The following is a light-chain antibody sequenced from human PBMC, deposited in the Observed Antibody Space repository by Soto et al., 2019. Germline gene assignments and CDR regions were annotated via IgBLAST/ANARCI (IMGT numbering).Light chain of an antibody. Sequence: EIVLTQSPGTLSLSPGERATLSCRASQSVSSSFLAWYQQRPGQAPRLLVYGASSRDTDIPDRFSGSGSGTDFTLTISRLEPEDFAVYYCQQYGSSPPDTFGQGTKLEIK. CDR2: GAS. V-gene: IGKV3-20*01. J-gene: IGKJ2*01. CDR3: QQYGSSPPDT. CDR1: QSVSSSF.